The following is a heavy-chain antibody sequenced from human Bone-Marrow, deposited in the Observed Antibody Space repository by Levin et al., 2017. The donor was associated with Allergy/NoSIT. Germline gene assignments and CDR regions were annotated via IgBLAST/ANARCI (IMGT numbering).Heavy chain of an antibody. V-gene: IGHV4-59*01. Sequence: SQTLSLPCTVSGGSISSYYWSWIRQPPGKGLEWIGYIYYSGSTNYNPSLKSRVTISVDTSKNQFSLKLSSVTAADTAVYYCARGGVPYYFDYWGQGTLVTVSS. J-gene: IGHJ4*02. CDR2: IYYSGST. CDR1: GGSISSYY. CDR3: ARGGVPYYFDY. D-gene: IGHD3-16*01.